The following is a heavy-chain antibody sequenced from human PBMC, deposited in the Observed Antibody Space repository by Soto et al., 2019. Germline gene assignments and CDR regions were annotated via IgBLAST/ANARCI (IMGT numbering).Heavy chain of an antibody. J-gene: IGHJ4*02. CDR2: IGVSDGST. V-gene: IGHV3-23*01. CDR1: VFTFSAYT. D-gene: IGHD5-18*01. CDR3: VKDTPAWRQVWGYDY. Sequence: PWWSLRLSCAASVFTFSAYTMCWFRQPPGKGLEWVSSIGVSDGSTYYADSVKGRFTISRDNSENTLYLQMNGLRADDTAVYYCVKDTPAWRQVWGYDYWGQGALVTVSS.